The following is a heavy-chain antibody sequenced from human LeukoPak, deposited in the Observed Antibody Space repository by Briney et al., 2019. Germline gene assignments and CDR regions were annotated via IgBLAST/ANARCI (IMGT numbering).Heavy chain of an antibody. V-gene: IGHV3-66*01. CDR1: TFTVINNY. D-gene: IGHD3-10*01. Sequence: PGGSLRLSCTASTFTVINNYMSWVRQTPGKGLEWVSVTYGDGSTYYADSVEGRFTVSRDNAKNSLYLQMNSLRAEDTAVYYCAREVGYYGSGSYYKGPYWYFDLWGRGTLVTVSS. CDR3: AREVGYYGSGSYYKGPYWYFDL. CDR2: TYGDGST. J-gene: IGHJ2*01.